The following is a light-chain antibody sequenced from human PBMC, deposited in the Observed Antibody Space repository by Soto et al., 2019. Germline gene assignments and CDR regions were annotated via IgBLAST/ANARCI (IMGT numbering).Light chain of an antibody. CDR3: HQYGTSPQT. Sequence: EIVLTQSPGALSLSPWESATLSCRASQSVSDTHVAWYQQRPGQAPRLLIYDASRRDIGVPDRFIGSGSATDFTLTISGLEPEDFAVYFCHQYGTSPQTFGQGTKVDI. J-gene: IGKJ1*01. CDR1: QSVSDTH. V-gene: IGKV3-20*01. CDR2: DAS.